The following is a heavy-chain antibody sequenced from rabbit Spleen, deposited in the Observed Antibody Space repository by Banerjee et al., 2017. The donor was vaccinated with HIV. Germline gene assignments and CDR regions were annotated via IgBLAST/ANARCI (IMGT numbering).Heavy chain of an antibody. CDR2: IAGSGSGFT. CDR1: GFSFSYSDY. Sequence: QEQLEESGGDLVKPEGSLTLTCTASGFSFSYSDYMCWVRQAPGKGLEWISCIAGSGSGFTYSATWANGRFTCSKASSTTVTLQMTSLTVADTATYFCARDTGSSFSSYGMDLWGPGTLVTVS. J-gene: IGHJ6*01. V-gene: IGHV1S45*01. D-gene: IGHD8-1*01. CDR3: ARDTGSSFSSYGMDL.